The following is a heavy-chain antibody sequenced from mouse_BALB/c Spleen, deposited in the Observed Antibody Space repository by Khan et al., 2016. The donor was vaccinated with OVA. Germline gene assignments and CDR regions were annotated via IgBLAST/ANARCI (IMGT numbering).Heavy chain of an antibody. D-gene: IGHD2-12*01. V-gene: IGHV1-26*01. Sequence: EVQLQESGPDLVKPGASAKISCKASGYSFTVYYMTWVKQSHGKSPEWIGRVNPNNGDTNYNQNFKGKAILTVDKSSNTAYMELRSLTSEDSAVFYCARGYEFFPYWGQGTLVTVSS. J-gene: IGHJ3*01. CDR2: VNPNNGDT. CDR3: ARGYEFFPY. CDR1: GYSFTVYY.